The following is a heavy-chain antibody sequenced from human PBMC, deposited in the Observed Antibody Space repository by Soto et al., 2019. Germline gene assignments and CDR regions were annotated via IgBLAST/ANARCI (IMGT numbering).Heavy chain of an antibody. V-gene: IGHV3-48*02. Sequence: ETQLVESGGGLVQPGGSLRVSCVASGFDFKIYNMNWVRQAPRKGLEWLSYISNSGVITYYADSVKGRFTISRDNAKNSLFLQMNSLRDEDTAVYFCARAESTSLNGFDCWGQGTLVTVSS. D-gene: IGHD2-2*01. CDR1: GFDFKIYN. CDR3: ARAESTSLNGFDC. J-gene: IGHJ4*02. CDR2: ISNSGVIT.